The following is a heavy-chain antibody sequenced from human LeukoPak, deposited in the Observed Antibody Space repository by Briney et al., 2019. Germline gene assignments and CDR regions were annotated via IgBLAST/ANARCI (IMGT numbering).Heavy chain of an antibody. CDR1: GISFGTFS. J-gene: IGHJ2*01. V-gene: IGHV3-23*01. D-gene: IGHD3-10*02. CDR2: ITGSTTWT. Sequence: GGSLRLSCEASGISFGTFSMAWVRQAPGKGLQWVSGITGSTTWTYYAASVKGRFTVSRDNSQNTLYLQMNSLRADDTAVYYCARELVSSGTGYFDLWGRGTLVTVSS. CDR3: ARELVSSGTGYFDL.